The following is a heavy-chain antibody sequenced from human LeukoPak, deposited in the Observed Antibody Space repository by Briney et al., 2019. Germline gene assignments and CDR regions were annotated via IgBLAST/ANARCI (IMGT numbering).Heavy chain of an antibody. CDR1: GFSFGSFW. Sequence: GGCLRLSCAASGFSFGSFWMTWVRQAPGKGLEWVAHIKPDGSETKYVDSVKGRFTISRDNAKNSLYLLMNSLGVEDTAVYYCVRDIGWYRFDYWGRGTLVTVSS. D-gene: IGHD6-19*01. J-gene: IGHJ4*02. V-gene: IGHV3-7*03. CDR3: VRDIGWYRFDY. CDR2: IKPDGSET.